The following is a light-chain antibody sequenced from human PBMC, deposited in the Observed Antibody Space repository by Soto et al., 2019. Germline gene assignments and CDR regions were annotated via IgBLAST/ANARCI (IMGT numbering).Light chain of an antibody. CDR2: WAS. CDR1: QSVLYSSNNKNY. J-gene: IGKJ1*01. V-gene: IGKV4-1*01. CDR3: QQYYSTPWT. Sequence: DIVMTQSPDSLAVSLGERATINCKSSQSVLYSSNNKNYLAWYQQKPGQPPKLLIYWASTRESGVPDRFSGRWSGKDFTLTISSLQAEDVAVYYCQQYYSTPWTFGQGTKVEIK.